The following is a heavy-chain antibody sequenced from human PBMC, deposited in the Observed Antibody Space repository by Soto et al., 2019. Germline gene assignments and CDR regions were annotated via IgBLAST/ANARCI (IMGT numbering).Heavy chain of an antibody. CDR2: IRQDGSDK. V-gene: IGHV3-7*01. CDR1: GFSFRSFC. D-gene: IGHD2-15*01. J-gene: IGHJ4*02. CDR3: ASTVEWGHSDF. Sequence: EVQLVESGGGLVQPGGSLRLSCAASGFSFRSFCMRWVRQAPGKGLEWVAIIRQDGSDKYYVDSVKGRFTISRDNAKNSLYLQMNGLRVEDTALYYCASTVEWGHSDFWGQGTVVTVSS.